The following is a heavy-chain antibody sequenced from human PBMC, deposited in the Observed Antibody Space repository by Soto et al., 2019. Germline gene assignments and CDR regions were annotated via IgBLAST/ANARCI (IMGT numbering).Heavy chain of an antibody. CDR1: GGTVASSHW. D-gene: IGHD5-12*01. J-gene: IGHJ5*02. V-gene: IGHV4-4*02. CDR2: VYHTGDT. Sequence: SETLSLTCGVSGGTVASSHWWSWVRQSPSRGLEWIGNVYHTGDTNFNPSLQSRVTISVDTSKNQFSLKLSSVTAADTAVYYCARGTRGYTSRWFDPWGQGTLVTVS. CDR3: ARGTRGYTSRWFDP.